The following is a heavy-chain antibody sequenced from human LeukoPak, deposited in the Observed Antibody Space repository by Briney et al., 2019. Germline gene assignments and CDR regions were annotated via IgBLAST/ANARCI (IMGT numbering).Heavy chain of an antibody. Sequence: GSLRLSCAASGFTFDDYAMHWVRQAPGKGLEWVSLISGDGGSTYYADSVKGRFTISRDNSKNSLYLQMNSLRTEDTALYYCAKDKGGYSYERHFDYWGQGTLVTVSS. D-gene: IGHD5-18*01. CDR2: ISGDGGST. CDR1: GFTFDDYA. CDR3: AKDKGGYSYERHFDY. J-gene: IGHJ4*02. V-gene: IGHV3-43*02.